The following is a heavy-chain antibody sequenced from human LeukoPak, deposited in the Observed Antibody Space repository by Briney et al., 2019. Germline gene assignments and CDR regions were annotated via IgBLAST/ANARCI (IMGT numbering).Heavy chain of an antibody. D-gene: IGHD2-2*01. V-gene: IGHV3-30*02. CDR1: GFTFSSYG. J-gene: IGHJ4*02. Sequence: PGGSLRLSCAASGFTFSSYGMHWVRQAPGKGLEWVAFTQYDGSNKYYADSVKGRFTISRDNSKNTLYLQMNSLRAEDTAVYYCAKDEWSFGGSSTSCYDYWGQGTLVTVSS. CDR3: AKDEWSFGGSSTSCYDY. CDR2: TQYDGSNK.